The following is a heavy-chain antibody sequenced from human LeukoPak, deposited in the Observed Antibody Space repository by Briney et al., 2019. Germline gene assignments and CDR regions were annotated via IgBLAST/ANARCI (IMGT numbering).Heavy chain of an antibody. V-gene: IGHV3-21*01. CDR1: GFTFSSCS. CDR3: ARMYSSGWYELDY. J-gene: IGHJ4*02. CDR2: ISSSSSDI. D-gene: IGHD6-19*01. Sequence: GGSLRLSCAASGFTFSSCSMNWVRQAPGKGLEWVSSISSSSSDIYYADSVKGRFTISRDNAKNSLYLQMNSLRAEDTAVYYCARMYSSGWYELDYWGQGTLVTVSS.